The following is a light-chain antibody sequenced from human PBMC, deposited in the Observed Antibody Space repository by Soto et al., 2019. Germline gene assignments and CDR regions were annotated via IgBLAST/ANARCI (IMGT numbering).Light chain of an antibody. CDR2: AAS. Sequence: DIQMTQSPSSLSASVGDRVTITCRASQSISSYLNWYQQKPGKAPKLLIYAASSLQSGVPSRFRGSWSGTDFTLTISSLQPEDFATYYCQQSYSTLWTFGQGTKVDIK. CDR3: QQSYSTLWT. V-gene: IGKV1-39*01. J-gene: IGKJ1*01. CDR1: QSISSY.